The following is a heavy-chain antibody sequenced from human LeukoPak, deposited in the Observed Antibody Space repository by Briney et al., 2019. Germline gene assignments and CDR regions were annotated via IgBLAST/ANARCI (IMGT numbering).Heavy chain of an antibody. V-gene: IGHV3-53*01. CDR3: ARSWNYVSGTYSLGAFHI. D-gene: IGHD3-10*01. CDR1: GFIVSSTY. J-gene: IGHJ3*02. CDR2: IYNGGNT. Sequence: GGSLRLSCAASGFIVSSTYMSWVRQAPGRGLEWVSIIYNGGNTDNADSVKGRFSISRDDYRNTLYLQMNSLRAEDTAVYYCARSWNYVSGTYSLGAFHIWGQGTMVTVSS.